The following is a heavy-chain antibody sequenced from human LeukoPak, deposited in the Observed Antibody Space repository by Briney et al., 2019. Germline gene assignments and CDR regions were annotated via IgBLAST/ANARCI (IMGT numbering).Heavy chain of an antibody. CDR2: VYYSGST. V-gene: IGHV4-61*01. J-gene: IGHJ4*02. Sequence: SETLSLTCTVSGCSVSSGTYYWSWIRQPPGKGLEWIGYVYYSGSTNYNPSLKSRVTISVDTSKNQFSLKLSSVTAADTAVYYCARDRVRGNSNPFFDYWGQGTLVTVSS. CDR3: ARDRVRGNSNPFFDY. D-gene: IGHD4-11*01. CDR1: GCSVSSGTYY.